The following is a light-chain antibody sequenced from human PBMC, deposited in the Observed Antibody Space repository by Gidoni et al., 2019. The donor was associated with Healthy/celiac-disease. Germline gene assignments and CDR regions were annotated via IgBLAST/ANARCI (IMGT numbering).Light chain of an antibody. V-gene: IGKV2-28*01. CDR3: MQALKLLT. J-gene: IGKJ4*01. Sequence: DMVMTQSQLSLPVTPGEPASISCRSSPSLLHSNGYNYLDGYLQKPGQSPQLLIYLGSNRASGVPDRFSGSGSGTDCTLKISRVEAEDVGVYYCMQALKLLTFGGGTKVELK. CDR2: LGS. CDR1: PSLLHSNGYNY.